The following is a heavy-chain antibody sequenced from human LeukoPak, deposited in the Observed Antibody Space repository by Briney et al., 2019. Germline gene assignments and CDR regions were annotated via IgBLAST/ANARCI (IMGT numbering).Heavy chain of an antibody. V-gene: IGHV3-21*01. D-gene: IGHD2-2*01. CDR1: GFTFSSYS. Sequence: PGGSLRLSCAASGFTFSSYSMNWVRQAPGKGLEWASSISSSSSYMYYADSVKGRFTISRDNAKNSLYLQMNSLRAEDTAVYYCAREVVVPAAARHYYYYYYMDVWGKGTTVTVSS. J-gene: IGHJ6*03. CDR3: AREVVVPAAARHYYYYYYMDV. CDR2: ISSSSSYM.